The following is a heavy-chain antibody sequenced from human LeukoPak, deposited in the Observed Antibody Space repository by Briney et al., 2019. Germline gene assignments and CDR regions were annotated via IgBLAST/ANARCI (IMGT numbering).Heavy chain of an antibody. Sequence: SETLSLTCTVSGGSISSYYWSWIRQPPGKGLEWIGYIYYSGSTYYNPSLKSRVTISVDTSKNQFSLKLSSVTAADTAVYYCARGLITGTTETLDYWGQGTLVTVSS. CDR3: ARGLITGTTETLDY. V-gene: IGHV4-59*12. CDR2: IYYSGST. CDR1: GGSISSYY. J-gene: IGHJ4*02. D-gene: IGHD1-20*01.